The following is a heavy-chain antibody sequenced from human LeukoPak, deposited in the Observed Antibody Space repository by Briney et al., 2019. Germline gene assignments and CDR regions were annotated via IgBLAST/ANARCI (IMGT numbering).Heavy chain of an antibody. Sequence: SETLSLTCTVSGGSISSSSYYWGWIRQPPGRGREWIGSIYYSGSTYYNPSLKSRVTISVHTSKNQFSLKLSSVTAADTAVYYCARLFAGSSIDYWGQGTLVTVSS. CDR3: ARLFAGSSIDY. V-gene: IGHV4-39*01. CDR1: GGSISSSSYY. D-gene: IGHD3-10*01. J-gene: IGHJ4*02. CDR2: IYYSGST.